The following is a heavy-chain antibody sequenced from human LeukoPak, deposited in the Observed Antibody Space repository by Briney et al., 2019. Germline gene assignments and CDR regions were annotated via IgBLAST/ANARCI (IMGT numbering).Heavy chain of an antibody. J-gene: IGHJ4*02. CDR1: GGSFSGYY. Sequence: SATLSLTYAVYGGSFSGYYWSWIRQPPGKGLEWTGEINHSGSTNYNPSLKSRVTISVDTSKNQFSLKLSSVTAADTAVYYCARGLGEAVAGRNYWGQGTLVTVSS. CDR3: ARGLGEAVAGRNY. V-gene: IGHV4-34*01. CDR2: INHSGST. D-gene: IGHD6-19*01.